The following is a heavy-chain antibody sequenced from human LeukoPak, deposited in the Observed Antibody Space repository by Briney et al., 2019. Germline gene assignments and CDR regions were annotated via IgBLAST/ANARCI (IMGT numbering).Heavy chain of an antibody. CDR3: ARAGSHWHYVY. V-gene: IGHV3-7*01. CDR2: IEQDGSER. Sequence: HSGGSLRLSCAASGFTFSGFSMSWVRQSPTKGPEWVANIEQDGSERYYVDSVKGRFTISRDNAKNSLSLQMNNLRVEDTAVYYCARAGSHWHYVYWGQGTVVTVSS. D-gene: IGHD3-10*01. J-gene: IGHJ4*02. CDR1: GFTFSGFS.